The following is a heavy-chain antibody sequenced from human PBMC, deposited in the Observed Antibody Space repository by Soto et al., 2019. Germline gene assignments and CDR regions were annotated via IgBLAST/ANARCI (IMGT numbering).Heavy chain of an antibody. Sequence: SETLSLTCTVSGGSVSSGSYYWSWIRQPPGKGLEWIGYIYYSGSTNYNPSLKSRVTISVDTSKNQFSLKLSSVTAADTAVYYCARDLRYYDSSGYYGAVWFDPWGQGTLVTVSS. CDR3: ARDLRYYDSSGYYGAVWFDP. V-gene: IGHV4-61*01. CDR1: GGSVSSGSYY. J-gene: IGHJ5*02. CDR2: IYYSGST. D-gene: IGHD3-22*01.